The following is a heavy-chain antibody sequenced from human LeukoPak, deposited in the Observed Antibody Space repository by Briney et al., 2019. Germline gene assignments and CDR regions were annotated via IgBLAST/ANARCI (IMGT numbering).Heavy chain of an antibody. D-gene: IGHD5-24*01. J-gene: IGHJ4*02. CDR2: ISSSSSTI. V-gene: IGHV3-48*02. Sequence: PGGSLRLSCTASGFTFSTYSMNWVRQAPGKGLEWVSYISSSSSTIYYADSVKDRFTISRDNAKNSLYLQMNSLRDEDTAVYYCARASFQRWLQLGGDWGQGALVTVSS. CDR3: ARASFQRWLQLGGD. CDR1: GFTFSTYS.